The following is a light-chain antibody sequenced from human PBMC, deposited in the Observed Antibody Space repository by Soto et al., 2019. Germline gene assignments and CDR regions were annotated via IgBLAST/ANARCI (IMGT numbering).Light chain of an antibody. V-gene: IGLV1-40*01. Sequence: QSVLTQPPSVSGAPGQRVTISCTGSSSNIGAGYDVHWYHQLPGTAPKLLIYTNSNRPSGVPERFSGSKSGTSASLAITGLRAEDEADYYCQSYDSSLSGLYVFGTGTKLTVL. CDR2: TNS. CDR1: SSNIGAGYD. CDR3: QSYDSSLSGLYV. J-gene: IGLJ1*01.